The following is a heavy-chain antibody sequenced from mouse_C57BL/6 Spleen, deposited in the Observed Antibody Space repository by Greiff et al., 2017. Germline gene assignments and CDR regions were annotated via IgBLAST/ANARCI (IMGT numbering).Heavy chain of an antibody. D-gene: IGHD2-4*01. J-gene: IGHJ4*01. CDR2: LYPRDGST. CDR1: GYTFTSYD. CDR3: ARGLYDYDAAYYAMDD. Sequence: QVQLKQSGPELVKPGASVKLSCKASGYTFTSYDINWVQQRPGQGLEWIGWLYPRDGSTKYNEKFKGKATLTVDTSSSTAYMELHSLTSEDAAVYFCARGLYDYDAAYYAMDDGGQGTSVTVAS. V-gene: IGHV1-85*01.